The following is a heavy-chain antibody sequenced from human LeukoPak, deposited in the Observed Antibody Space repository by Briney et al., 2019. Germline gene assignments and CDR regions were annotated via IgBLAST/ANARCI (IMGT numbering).Heavy chain of an antibody. Sequence: GGSPRPLRAASGFPFNNFWLIWVRQAPGKGLEWVANIKEGGSEKYYVDSVRGRFTTSRDNAKNSLSLQMNSLRAEDPAVYYFISYARRYPFVMWGQRTLVTVSS. CDR2: IKEGGSEK. CDR1: GFPFNNFW. V-gene: IGHV3-7*02. J-gene: IGHJ4*02. CDR3: ISYARRYPFVM. D-gene: IGHD1-26*01.